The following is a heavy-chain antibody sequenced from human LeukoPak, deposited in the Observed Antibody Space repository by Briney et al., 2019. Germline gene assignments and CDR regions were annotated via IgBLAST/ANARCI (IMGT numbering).Heavy chain of an antibody. CDR1: GYTFSDYY. J-gene: IGHJ4*02. V-gene: IGHV1-2*02. D-gene: IGHD2-2*01. Sequence: ASVKVSCKASGYTFSDYYMHWVRQAPGQGLEWMGWINPNSGDANYAQKFQGRVTMTRDTSISTAYMELSRLRSDDTAVYYCGRESYCSTPSCSHDYWGQGTLVTVSS. CDR2: INPNSGDA. CDR3: GRESYCSTPSCSHDY.